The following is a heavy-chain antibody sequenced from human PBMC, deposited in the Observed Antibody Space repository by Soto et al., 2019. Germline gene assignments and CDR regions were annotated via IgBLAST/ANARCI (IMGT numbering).Heavy chain of an antibody. J-gene: IGHJ3*02. D-gene: IGHD6-19*01. CDR1: GYSFTSYW. V-gene: IGHV5-51*01. CDR3: ARLSVGGSGWYCAFDI. CDR2: IYPGDSDT. Sequence: GESLKISCKGSGYSFTSYWIGWVRQMPGKGLEWMGIIYPGDSDTRYSPSFQGQVTISADKSISTAYLQWSSLKASDTAMYYCARLSVGGSGWYCAFDIWGQGTMVTVSS.